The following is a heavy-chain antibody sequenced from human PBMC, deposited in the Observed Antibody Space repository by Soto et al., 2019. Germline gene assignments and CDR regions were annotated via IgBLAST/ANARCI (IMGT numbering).Heavy chain of an antibody. CDR2: INHSGST. D-gene: IGHD5-18*01. Sequence: SENLSLTCAVYGGSFNGYYWSWIRQPPGKGLEWIGEINHSGSTNYNPSLKSRVTISVDTSKNQFSLKLSSVTAADTAVHYCARGSYSYGFGGSTGYYGMDVLGQGTTVT. CDR3: ARGSYSYGFGGSTGYYGMDV. CDR1: GGSFNGYY. V-gene: IGHV4-34*01. J-gene: IGHJ6*02.